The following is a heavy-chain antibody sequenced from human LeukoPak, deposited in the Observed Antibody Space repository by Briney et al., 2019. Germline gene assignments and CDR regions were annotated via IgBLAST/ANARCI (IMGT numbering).Heavy chain of an antibody. V-gene: IGHV3-11*06. CDR2: ISSSDTYT. CDR3: ARASAVAGTRHY. Sequence: GGSLRLSCAASGFTFSDYYMSWIRQAPGKGLEWVSYISSSDTYTNYADSVKGRFTISRDNAKNSLYLQMNSLRAEDTAVYYCARASAVAGTRHYWGQGTLVTVSS. CDR1: GFTFSDYY. D-gene: IGHD6-19*01. J-gene: IGHJ4*02.